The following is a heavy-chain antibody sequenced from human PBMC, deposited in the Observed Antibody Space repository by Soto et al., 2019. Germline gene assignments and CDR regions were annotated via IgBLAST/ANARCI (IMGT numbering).Heavy chain of an antibody. CDR3: ASTYSASWYWFDP. J-gene: IGHJ5*02. V-gene: IGHV2-26*04. D-gene: IGHD6-13*01. CDR1: GFSFSNAGLG. CDR2: IFSNDEK. Sequence: QVTVKESGPVLVKPTETLTLTCTVSGFSFSNAGLGVSWIRQPPGKALKWLAHIFSNDEKSYSTSLKSRLTISKDTSKSQVVLIMTNMDPVDTATYYCASTYSASWYWFDPWGQGTLVTVSS.